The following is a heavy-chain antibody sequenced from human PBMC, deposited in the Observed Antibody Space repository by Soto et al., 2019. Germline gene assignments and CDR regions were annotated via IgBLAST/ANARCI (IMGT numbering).Heavy chain of an antibody. CDR1: GGTFSSYT. J-gene: IGHJ5*02. CDR3: ARAPADHNWFDP. CDR2: IIPILGIA. V-gene: IGHV1-69*02. Sequence: EASVKVSCKASGGTFSSYTISWVRQAPGQGLEWMGRIIPILGIANYAQKFQGRVTITADKSTSTAYMELSSLRSEDTAVYYCARAPADHNWFDPRGQGTLVTVSS.